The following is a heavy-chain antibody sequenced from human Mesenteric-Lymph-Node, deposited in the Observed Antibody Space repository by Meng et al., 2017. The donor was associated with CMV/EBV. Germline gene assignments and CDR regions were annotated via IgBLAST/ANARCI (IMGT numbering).Heavy chain of an antibody. J-gene: IGHJ4*02. CDR2: INHSGST. V-gene: IGHV4-34*01. CDR1: SGSFSGYY. Sequence: QVQLQQSGAGLLKPSETLSLTVAVYSGSFSGYYWSWIRQPPGKGLEWIGEINHSGSTNYNPSLKSRVTISVDTSKNQFSLKLSSVTAADTAVYYCARHQRWLKSEGGFNYWGQGTLVTVSS. CDR3: ARHQRWLKSEGGFNY. D-gene: IGHD4-23*01.